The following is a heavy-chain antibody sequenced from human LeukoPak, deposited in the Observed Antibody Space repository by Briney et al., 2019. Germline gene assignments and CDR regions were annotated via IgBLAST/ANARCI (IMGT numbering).Heavy chain of an antibody. V-gene: IGHV4-4*07. D-gene: IGHD2-2*01. CDR3: ASDHCSSTICYQSYSAFDL. CDR2: IYSTGST. J-gene: IGHJ3*01. CDR1: GGSISSFY. Sequence: PSETLSLTCTVSGGSISSFYWSWIRQPAGKGLEWIGRIYSTGSTNYNPSLKSRVTMSADTSKNQFSLKVRSVTAADTAVYYCASDHCSSTICYQSYSAFDLWGQGTAVTVSS.